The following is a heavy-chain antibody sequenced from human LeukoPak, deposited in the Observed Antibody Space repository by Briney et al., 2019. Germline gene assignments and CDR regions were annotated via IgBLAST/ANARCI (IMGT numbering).Heavy chain of an antibody. V-gene: IGHV4-39*01. CDR2: IYHSGST. D-gene: IGHD2-2*01. CDR1: GGSISSSSYY. Sequence: PSETLSLTCTVSGGSISSSSYYWGWIRQPPGKGLEWIGSIYHSGSTYYNPSLKSRVTISVDTSKNQLSLKLSSVTAADTAVYYCARRDCSTSSCHRYYFDYWGQGTLVTVSS. J-gene: IGHJ4*02. CDR3: ARRDCSTSSCHRYYFDY.